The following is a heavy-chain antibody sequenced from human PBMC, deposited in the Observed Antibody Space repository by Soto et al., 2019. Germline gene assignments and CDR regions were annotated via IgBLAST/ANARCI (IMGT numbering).Heavy chain of an antibody. D-gene: IGHD5-18*01. Sequence: GGSLRLSCAASGFTFSRYWMHWVRQAPGKGLEWVANIKQDGTEKNYVDSVKGRFTISRDNARNSLYLQMDSLRAEDTAVYFCARGDTPMITGMDSFDIWGQGTMVTVSS. CDR3: ARGDTPMITGMDSFDI. CDR1: GFTFSRYW. CDR2: IKQDGTEK. V-gene: IGHV3-7*01. J-gene: IGHJ3*02.